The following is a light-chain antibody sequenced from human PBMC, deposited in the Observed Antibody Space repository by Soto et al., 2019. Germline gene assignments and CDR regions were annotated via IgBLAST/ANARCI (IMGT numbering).Light chain of an antibody. CDR1: RVISSW. V-gene: IGKV1-5*01. Sequence: DLQITQSPSPLSSSVGDRGTLPCRASRVISSWLAWYQQKPGKAPRLLIYDASTLESGVPSRFSGSGSGTEFTLTISSLQPDDFATYYCQQYNSYWVFGQGTKVDIK. CDR2: DAS. J-gene: IGKJ1*01. CDR3: QQYNSYWV.